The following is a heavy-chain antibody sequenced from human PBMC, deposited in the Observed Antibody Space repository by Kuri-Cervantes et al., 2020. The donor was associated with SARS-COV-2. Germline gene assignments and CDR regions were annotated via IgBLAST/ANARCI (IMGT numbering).Heavy chain of an antibody. V-gene: IGHV1-46*01. CDR2: INPSGGST. J-gene: IGHJ6*03. Sequence: ASVKVSCKASGFTFTTYTFHWVRQAPGQGLEWMGIINPSGGSTSYAQKFQGRVTMTRNTSISTAYMELSSLRSEDTAVYYCARYGGITMVRGVIKGDGGYYYYMNVWGKGPTVPVSS. CDR1: GFTFTTYT. D-gene: IGHD3-10*01. CDR3: ARYGGITMVRGVIKGDGGYYYYMNV.